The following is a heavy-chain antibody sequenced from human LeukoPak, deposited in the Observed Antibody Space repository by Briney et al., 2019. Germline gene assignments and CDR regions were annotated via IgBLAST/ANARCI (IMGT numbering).Heavy chain of an antibody. CDR2: IYYSGST. J-gene: IGHJ4*02. Sequence: SETLSLTCTVSGGSISSSSYYWGWIRQPPGKGLEWIGSIYYSGSTYYNPSLKSRVTISIDTSKNQFSLKLSSVTAADTAVYYCARGVTPFDYWGQGTLVTVSS. D-gene: IGHD2-21*02. CDR1: GGSISSSSYY. CDR3: ARGVTPFDY. V-gene: IGHV4-39*07.